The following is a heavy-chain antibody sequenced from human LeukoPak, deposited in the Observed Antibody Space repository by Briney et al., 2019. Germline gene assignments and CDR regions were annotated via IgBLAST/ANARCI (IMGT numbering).Heavy chain of an antibody. V-gene: IGHV5-51*01. Sequence: GESLKISCKGSGYTFTNYWIGWVRQMPGKGLEWMGIIYPDDSDIRYSPSFQGQVTISADKSITTAYLQWSSLKASDTAMYYCARYYYDRPVGPFDYWGQGSLVIVSS. D-gene: IGHD3-22*01. CDR1: GYTFTNYW. J-gene: IGHJ4*02. CDR3: ARYYYDRPVGPFDY. CDR2: IYPDDSDI.